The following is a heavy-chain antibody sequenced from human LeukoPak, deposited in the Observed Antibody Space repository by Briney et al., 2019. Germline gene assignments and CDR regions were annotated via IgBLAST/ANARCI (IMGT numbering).Heavy chain of an antibody. J-gene: IGHJ4*02. CDR3: AGGRYYYGSGSPPHFDY. D-gene: IGHD3-10*01. V-gene: IGHV1-2*02. Sequence: GASVKVSCKASGYTFTGYYVHWVRQAPGQGLEWMGWINPNSGGTNYAQKFQGRVTMTRDTSVSTAYMELSRLRSDDTAVYYCAGGRYYYGSGSPPHFDYWGQGTLVTVSS. CDR2: INPNSGGT. CDR1: GYTFTGYY.